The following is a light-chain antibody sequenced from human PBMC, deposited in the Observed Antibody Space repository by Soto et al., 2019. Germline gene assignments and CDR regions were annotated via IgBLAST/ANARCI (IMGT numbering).Light chain of an antibody. Sequence: DIQMTQSPSTLSASVGDRVTITCRASQSISNWLAWYQQRPGKAPKLLIYQASSLEGGVPSRFSGSGSGTEFPLTISSLQPDDFATYYCQQYNTYSRTFVQGTKVEIK. CDR1: QSISNW. CDR3: QQYNTYSRT. J-gene: IGKJ1*01. V-gene: IGKV1-5*03. CDR2: QAS.